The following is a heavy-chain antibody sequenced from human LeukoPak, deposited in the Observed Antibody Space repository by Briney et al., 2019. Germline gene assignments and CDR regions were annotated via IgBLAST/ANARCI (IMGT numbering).Heavy chain of an antibody. CDR3: ARLATPSTIAARGRSCFES. CDR1: DDSITMYY. V-gene: IGHV4-59*01. Sequence: SETLSLTCSVSDDSITMYYWTWIRQPPAKGLERVGYVEHTVSTNFTPSLHGRVTISSDTTKTLFSLRLRSVTAADTAVYYCARLATPSTIAARGRSCFESWGQGTLVTVSS. D-gene: IGHD6-6*01. CDR2: VEHTVST. J-gene: IGHJ4*02.